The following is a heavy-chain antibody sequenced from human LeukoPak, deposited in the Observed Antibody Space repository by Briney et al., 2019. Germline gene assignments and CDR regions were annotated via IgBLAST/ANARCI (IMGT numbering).Heavy chain of an antibody. V-gene: IGHV4-59*08. CDR3: AVSYGSGPCYYYGMDV. CDR1: GGSISSYY. J-gene: IGHJ6*02. CDR2: IYYSGST. D-gene: IGHD3-10*01. Sequence: SETLSLTCTVSGGSISSYYWSWIRQPPGKGLEWIGYIYYSGSTNYNPSLKSRVTISVDTSKNQFSLKLSSVTAADTAVYYCAVSYGSGPCYYYGMDVWGQGTTVTVSS.